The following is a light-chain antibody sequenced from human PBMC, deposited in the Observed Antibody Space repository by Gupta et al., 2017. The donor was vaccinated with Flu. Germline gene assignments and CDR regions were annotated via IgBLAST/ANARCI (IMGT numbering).Light chain of an antibody. CDR3: QAWDSTTGV. CDR2: KDT. J-gene: IGLJ1*01. Sequence: SPGKTATITCSGDNLGDKYACWYQQKPGQSPVLVIYKDTKRPSGIPERFSGSNSGTTATLTIGGTQAMDEADYYCQAWDSTTGVFGTGTKVTVL. CDR1: NLGDKY. V-gene: IGLV3-1*01.